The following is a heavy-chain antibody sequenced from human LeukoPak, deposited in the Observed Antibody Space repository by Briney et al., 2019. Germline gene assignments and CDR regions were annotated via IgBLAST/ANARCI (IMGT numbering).Heavy chain of an antibody. V-gene: IGHV3-64*01. D-gene: IGHD4-23*01. CDR2: ISSSGGNT. CDR3: ARVKVSGGFDI. J-gene: IGHJ3*02. CDR1: GFTFSSYS. Sequence: AGGSLRLSCAASGFTFSSYSMHWVRQAPGKELEYVSAISSSGGNTYYAISVKGRFTISRDNSKNTLYLQMGSLRAEDMAVYYCARVKVSGGFDIWGQGTMVTVSS.